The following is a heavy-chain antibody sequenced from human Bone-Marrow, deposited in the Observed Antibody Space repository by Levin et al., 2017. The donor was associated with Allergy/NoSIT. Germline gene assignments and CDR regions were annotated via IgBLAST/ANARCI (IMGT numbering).Heavy chain of an antibody. J-gene: IGHJ4*02. CDR3: AKTVMICNGGSCYSGFDS. D-gene: IGHD2-15*01. CDR2: ISGSGSGT. V-gene: IGHV3-23*01. CDR1: GFIFSSYA. Sequence: LAGGSLRLSCAASGFIFSSYAMNWVRQAPGKGLEWVSGISGSGSGTDYADSVKGRFTISRDNSNNTLSLEMNSLRAEDTAIYYCAKTVMICNGGSCYSGFDSWGQGTLVTVSS.